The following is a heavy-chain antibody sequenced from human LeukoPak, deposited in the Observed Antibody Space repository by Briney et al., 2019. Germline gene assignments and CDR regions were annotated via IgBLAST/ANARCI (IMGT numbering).Heavy chain of an antibody. J-gene: IGHJ6*03. CDR2: IKQDGSEK. CDR3: ARARAAMGGYYYYMDV. V-gene: IGHV3-7*01. Sequence: PGGSLRLSCAASGFTFSSYWMSWVRQAPGKGLEWVANIKQDGSEKYYVDSVKGRFTISRDNAKNSLYLQMKSLRAEDTAVYYCARARAAMGGYYYYMDVWGKGTTVTISS. CDR1: GFTFSSYW. D-gene: IGHD2-2*01.